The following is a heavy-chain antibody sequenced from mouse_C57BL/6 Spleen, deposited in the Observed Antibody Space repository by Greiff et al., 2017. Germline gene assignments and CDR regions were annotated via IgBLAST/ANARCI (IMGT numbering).Heavy chain of an antibody. Sequence: QVQLQQSGAELVRPGASVTLSCKASGYTFTDYEMHWVKQTPVHGLEWIGAIDPETGGTAYNQKFKGKAILTADKSSSTAYMELRSLTSEDSAVYYCTRGNDYAGGYFDVWGTGTTVTVSS. CDR2: IDPETGGT. CDR1: GYTFTDYE. J-gene: IGHJ1*03. CDR3: TRGNDYAGGYFDV. D-gene: IGHD2-4*01. V-gene: IGHV1-15*01.